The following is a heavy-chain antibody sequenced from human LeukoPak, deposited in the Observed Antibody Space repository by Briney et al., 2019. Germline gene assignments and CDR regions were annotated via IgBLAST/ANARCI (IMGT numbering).Heavy chain of an antibody. CDR2: IRYDGSNK. J-gene: IGHJ4*02. CDR3: AKDSSYYYDSSGYYFDY. V-gene: IGHV3-30*02. Sequence: PGGSLRLSCAASGLTFSSYWMHWVRQAPGKGLERVAFIRYDGSNKYYADSVKGRFTISRDNSKNTLYLQMNSLRAEDTAVYYCAKDSSYYYDSSGYYFDYWGQGTLVTVSS. D-gene: IGHD3-22*01. CDR1: GLTFSSYW.